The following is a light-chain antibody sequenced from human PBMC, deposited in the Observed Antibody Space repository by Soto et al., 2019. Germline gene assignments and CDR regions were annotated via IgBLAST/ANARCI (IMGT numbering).Light chain of an antibody. Sequence: DIQMTQSPSTLSASVGDRVTITCRASQSISSWLAWYQQKPGKAPKLLIYDASSLDSGVPSRFSGSGSGTEFTLTSSSLQPDDFATYYCQQYNSYETFGQGTKLEIK. CDR1: QSISSW. V-gene: IGKV1-5*01. J-gene: IGKJ2*01. CDR3: QQYNSYET. CDR2: DAS.